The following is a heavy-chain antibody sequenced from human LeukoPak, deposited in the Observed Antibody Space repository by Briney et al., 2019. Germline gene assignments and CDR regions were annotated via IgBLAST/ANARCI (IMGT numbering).Heavy chain of an antibody. CDR2: IKQDGSEK. J-gene: IGHJ5*02. V-gene: IGHV3-7*01. CDR3: ARCPFYGDYVVNWFDP. D-gene: IGHD4-17*01. CDR1: GFTFSSYW. Sequence: PGGSLRLSCAASGFTFSSYWMSWVRQAPGKGLEWVANIKQDGSEKYYVDSVKGRFTISRDNAKNSLYLQMNSLRAEDTAVYYCARCPFYGDYVVNWFDPWGQGTLVTVSS.